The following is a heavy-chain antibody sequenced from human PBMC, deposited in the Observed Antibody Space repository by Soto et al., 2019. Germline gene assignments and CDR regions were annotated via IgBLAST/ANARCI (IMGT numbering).Heavy chain of an antibody. CDR3: ARDKGVYPADY. J-gene: IGHJ4*02. CDR1: GYSFTSYG. Sequence: PGESLKISCKGSGYSFTSYGISWVRQAPGQGLEWMGWISAYNGNTNYAQKLQGRVTMTTDTSTSTAYMELRSLRSDDTAVYYCARDKGVYPADYWGQGTLVTVSS. V-gene: IGHV1-18*01. CDR2: ISAYNGNT. D-gene: IGHD3-16*01.